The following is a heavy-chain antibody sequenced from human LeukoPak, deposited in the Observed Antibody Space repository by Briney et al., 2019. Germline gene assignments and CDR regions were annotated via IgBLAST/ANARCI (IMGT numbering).Heavy chain of an antibody. J-gene: IGHJ6*02. CDR2: ISGSGGTT. Sequence: GGSLRLSCAASGFTFTSFAMNWARQAPGKGLEWVSVISGSGGTTHYADSVKRRFTISRDNFKNTLYLQMNSLRAEDTAVYYCAKKRYENGTSSAGYLDVWGQGTTVTVSS. CDR1: GFTFTSFA. CDR3: AKKRYENGTSSAGYLDV. V-gene: IGHV3-23*01. D-gene: IGHD1-1*01.